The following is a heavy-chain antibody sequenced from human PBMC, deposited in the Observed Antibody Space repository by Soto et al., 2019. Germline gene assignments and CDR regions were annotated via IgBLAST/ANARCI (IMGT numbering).Heavy chain of an antibody. CDR3: ATDGAAGAGMGG. CDR1: GLTFSAFG. J-gene: IGHJ6*02. Sequence: EVQLVESGGGLVKPGGSLRLSCAASGLTFSAFGMNWGRQAPGKGLEWVSYISSGGEYLDYADSVKGRLTISRDNAKNSLFLQLESLRVEDTAVYYCATDGAAGAGMGGWGQGTTVTVSS. D-gene: IGHD6-13*01. V-gene: IGHV3-21*01. CDR2: ISSGGEYL.